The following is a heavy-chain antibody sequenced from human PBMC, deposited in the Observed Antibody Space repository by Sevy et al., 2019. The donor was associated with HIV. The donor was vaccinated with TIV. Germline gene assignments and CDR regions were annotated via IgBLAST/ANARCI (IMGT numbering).Heavy chain of an antibody. CDR2: LYYSGVT. CDR3: ARAPTAPNGMDV. D-gene: IGHD1-1*01. CDR1: GDSIDSNY. V-gene: IGHV4-59*01. J-gene: IGHJ6*02. Sequence: SQTLSLTCIVSGDSIDSNYWNWIRQPPGKGLEWIGYLYYSGVTNYNPSLKSRVTISVDTSKNQFSLKLRSVTAADTAVYYCARAPTAPNGMDVWGQGTTVTVSS.